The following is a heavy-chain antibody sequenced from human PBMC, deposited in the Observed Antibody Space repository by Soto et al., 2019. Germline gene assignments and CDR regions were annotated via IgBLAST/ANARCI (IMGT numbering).Heavy chain of an antibody. CDR3: ARDADLDY. Sequence: QVQLVQSGAEVKKPGSSVKVSCKTSGGTFSSNPFTWMRQAPGHGLEWMGEIMPVLGATNYAQNFQDRVTITADESTTTVYMELSSLRSEDTAVYYCARDADLDYWGQGTLVTVSS. J-gene: IGHJ4*02. V-gene: IGHV1-69*01. CDR1: GGTFSSNP. CDR2: IMPVLGAT.